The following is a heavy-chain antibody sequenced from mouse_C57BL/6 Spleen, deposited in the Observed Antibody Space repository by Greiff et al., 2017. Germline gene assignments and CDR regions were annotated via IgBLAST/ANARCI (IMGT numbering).Heavy chain of an antibody. Sequence: QVQLQQSGPELVKPGASVKISCKASGYAFSSSWMNWVKQRPGKGLEWIGRIYPGDGDTNYNGKFKDKATLTADKSSSTAYMQLSSLTSEDSAVYFCAREDDYDVWFAYWGQGTLVTVSA. CDR2: IYPGDGDT. D-gene: IGHD2-4*01. J-gene: IGHJ3*01. CDR1: GYAFSSSW. V-gene: IGHV1-82*01. CDR3: AREDDYDVWFAY.